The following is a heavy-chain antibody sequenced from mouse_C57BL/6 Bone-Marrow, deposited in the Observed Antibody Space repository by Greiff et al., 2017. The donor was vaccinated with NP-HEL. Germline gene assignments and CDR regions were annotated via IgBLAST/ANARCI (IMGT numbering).Heavy chain of an antibody. V-gene: IGHV1-81*01. D-gene: IGHD1-1*01. CDR1: GYTFTSYG. CDR3: APLLLRYWYFDV. J-gene: IGHJ1*03. Sequence: VQLQQSGAELARPGASVKLSCKASGYTFTSYGISWVKQRTGQGLEWIGEIYPNSGSTNYNEKFKSKATLTVDKSSSTAYMQLSSLTSEDSAVYYCAPLLLRYWYFDVWGTGTTVTVSS. CDR2: IYPNSGST.